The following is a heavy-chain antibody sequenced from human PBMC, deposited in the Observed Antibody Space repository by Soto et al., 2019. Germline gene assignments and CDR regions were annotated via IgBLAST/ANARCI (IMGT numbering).Heavy chain of an antibody. Sequence: EVQLVESGGGLVQPGGSLRLSCEVSGFIFSSYWMHWVRQVPGKGLVWVSRTNEDGSITNYADSVRGRFTISRDNAKNTLYLKMNSRRVEDTVVYYCTRGGGGGGGYWGQGTLVTVSS. V-gene: IGHV3-74*01. J-gene: IGHJ4*02. D-gene: IGHD2-15*01. CDR2: TNEDGSIT. CDR3: TRGGGGGGGY. CDR1: GFIFSSYW.